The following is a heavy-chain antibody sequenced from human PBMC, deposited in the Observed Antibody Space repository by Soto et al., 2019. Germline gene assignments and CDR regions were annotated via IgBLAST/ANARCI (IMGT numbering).Heavy chain of an antibody. CDR2: IWYDGSNK. Sequence: GGSLRLSCAASGFTFSSYGMHWVRQAPGKGLEWVAVIWYDGSNKYYADSVKGRFTISRDNSKNTLYLQMNSLRAEDTAVYYCARAPPPHELKKQAAAGIVYYYYYYGMDVWGQGTTVTVSS. CDR3: ARAPPPHELKKQAAAGIVYYYYYYGMDV. D-gene: IGHD6-13*01. CDR1: GFTFSSYG. V-gene: IGHV3-33*01. J-gene: IGHJ6*02.